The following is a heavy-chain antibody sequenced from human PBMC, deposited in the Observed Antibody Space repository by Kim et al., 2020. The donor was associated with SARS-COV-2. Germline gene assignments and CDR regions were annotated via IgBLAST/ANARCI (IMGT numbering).Heavy chain of an antibody. CDR1: GYTFTSYG. CDR3: ARDNPHNVDTAMDLWWSSSSWSFFDY. V-gene: IGHV1-18*01. J-gene: IGHJ4*02. D-gene: IGHD5-18*01. CDR2: ISAYNGNT. Sequence: ASVKVSCKASGYTFTSYGISWVRQAPGQGLEWMGWISAYNGNTYYAQKLQGRVTMTTDTSTSTAYMELRSLRSDDTAVYYCARDNPHNVDTAMDLWWSSSSWSFFDYWGQGTLVTVSS.